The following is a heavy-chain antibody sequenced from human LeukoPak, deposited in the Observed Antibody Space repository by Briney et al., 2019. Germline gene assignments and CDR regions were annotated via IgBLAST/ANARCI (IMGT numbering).Heavy chain of an antibody. Sequence: GGSLRLSCAASGFTFSSSGMHWVRQAPGKGLECVAFIRYDGNSEFYVDSVKGRFTISRDNSKNTLYLQMNSLRAEDTAVYYCAKDLSYYDSSGYYPFGSFDIWGQGTMVTVSS. J-gene: IGHJ3*02. D-gene: IGHD3-22*01. CDR2: IRYDGNSE. V-gene: IGHV3-30*02. CDR3: AKDLSYYDSSGYYPFGSFDI. CDR1: GFTFSSSG.